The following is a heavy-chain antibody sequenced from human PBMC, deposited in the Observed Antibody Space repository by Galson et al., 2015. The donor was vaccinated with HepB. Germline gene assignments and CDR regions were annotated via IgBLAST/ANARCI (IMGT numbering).Heavy chain of an antibody. CDR2: IIPILGIA. D-gene: IGHD6-13*01. CDR3: AGVAAGTKQGTFFRDY. CDR1: GGTFSSYT. Sequence: SVKVSCKASGGTFSSYTISWVRQAPGQGLEWMGRIIPILGIANYAQKFQGRVTITADKSTSTAYMELSSLRSEDTAVYHCAGVAAGTKQGTFFRDYWGQGTLVTVSS. V-gene: IGHV1-69*02. J-gene: IGHJ4*02.